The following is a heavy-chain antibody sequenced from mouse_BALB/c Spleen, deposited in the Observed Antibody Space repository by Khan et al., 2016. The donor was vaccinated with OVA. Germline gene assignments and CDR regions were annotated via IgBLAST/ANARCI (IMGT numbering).Heavy chain of an antibody. V-gene: IGHV1S136*01. D-gene: IGHD1-1*01. CDR1: GYTFSNYV. CDR2: INPYNDGT. J-gene: IGHJ4*01. Sequence: VQLQQSGPELVKPGASVKMSCKASGYTFSNYVMHWVKQKPGQGLEWIGYINPYNDGTKYNEKFKGKATLTSDKSSSTAYMELSSLTSEDSAVYYCARYASSPDYAMDYWGQGSSVTVSS. CDR3: ARYASSPDYAMDY.